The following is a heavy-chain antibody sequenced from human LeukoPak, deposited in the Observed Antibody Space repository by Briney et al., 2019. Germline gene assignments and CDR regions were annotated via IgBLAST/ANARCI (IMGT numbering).Heavy chain of an antibody. CDR2: ISYDGNNK. CDR1: GFTFSSYP. J-gene: IGHJ5*02. D-gene: IGHD6-19*01. Sequence: PGGSLRLSCAASGFTFSSYPMHWVRQAPGKGLEWVAVISYDGNNKYYADSVKGRFTISRDNSKNTLYLQMKSLRSDDTAVYYCARGLHKQWLVPWFDPWGQGTLVTVSS. CDR3: ARGLHKQWLVPWFDP. V-gene: IGHV3-30*04.